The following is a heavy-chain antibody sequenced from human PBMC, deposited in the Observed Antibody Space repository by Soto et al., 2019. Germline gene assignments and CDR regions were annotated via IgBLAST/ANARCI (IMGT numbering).Heavy chain of an antibody. Sequence: PWGSLRLSCAASGCTFSDYYMSWIRQAPVKGLEFVSYITSSGSPRYYADPLKGRCTISRYNTKNSLYLQMNSLRAEDTAVYYCARGAFTGWFDHWGQGTLVTVSS. J-gene: IGHJ5*02. CDR3: ARGAFTGWFDH. CDR2: ITSSGSPR. V-gene: IGHV3-11*01. CDR1: GCTFSDYY. D-gene: IGHD4-4*01.